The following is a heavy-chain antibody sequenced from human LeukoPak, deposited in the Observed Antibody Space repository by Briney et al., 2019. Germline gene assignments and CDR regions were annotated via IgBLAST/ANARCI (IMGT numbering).Heavy chain of an antibody. D-gene: IGHD3-22*01. J-gene: IGHJ5*02. Sequence: GGSLRLSCAASGFTFSSYAMHWVRQAPGKGLEWVAVISYDGSNKYYADSVKGRFTISRDNSKNTLYLQMNSLRAEDTAVYYCASEAYCYDSSGYHNWFDPWGQGTLVTVSS. V-gene: IGHV3-30*01. CDR1: GFTFSSYA. CDR3: ASEAYCYDSSGYHNWFDP. CDR2: ISYDGSNK.